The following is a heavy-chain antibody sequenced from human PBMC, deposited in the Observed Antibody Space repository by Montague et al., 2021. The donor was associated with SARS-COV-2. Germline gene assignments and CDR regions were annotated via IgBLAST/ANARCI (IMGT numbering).Heavy chain of an antibody. V-gene: IGHV4-39*01. CDR2: IYNSGNT. D-gene: IGHD3-10*02. J-gene: IGHJ5*02. Sequence: GRVRSGDIYNSGNTYYNPSLKSRVTISIDTSKNMFSLKLNSVTAADTSVYYCARLRIVLFVDSTGGWIDPWGHGTLVTVSS. CDR3: ARLRIVLFVDSTGGWIDP.